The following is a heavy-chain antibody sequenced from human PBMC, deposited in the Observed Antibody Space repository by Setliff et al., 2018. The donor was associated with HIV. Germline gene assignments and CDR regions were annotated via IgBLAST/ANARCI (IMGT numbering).Heavy chain of an antibody. Sequence: LRLSCAASGFTFSNYGMTWVRQAPGKGLEWVSHINSDGSDTNYADSVRGRFTISRDNAKNTVYLQLTSLRAEDTAVYYCARGPQYNFWGGYLGLWGQGTLVTVSS. CDR2: INSDGSDT. D-gene: IGHD3-3*01. V-gene: IGHV3-74*01. CDR1: GFTFSNYG. J-gene: IGHJ4*02. CDR3: ARGPQYNFWGGYLGL.